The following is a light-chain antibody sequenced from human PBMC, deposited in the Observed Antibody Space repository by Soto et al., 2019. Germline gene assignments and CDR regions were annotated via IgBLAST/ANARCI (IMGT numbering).Light chain of an antibody. CDR3: QQYGSSPLT. J-gene: IGKJ4*01. CDR2: GVS. CDR1: QSVSSSY. Sequence: EIVLTQSPGTLSLSPGERATLSCRASQSVSSSYLAWYQQKPGQAPRLLIYGVSSRATGIPDRFSGSGSGTDFTLTISRLEPADFVVYYCQQYGSSPLTFGGGTKVEIK. V-gene: IGKV3-20*01.